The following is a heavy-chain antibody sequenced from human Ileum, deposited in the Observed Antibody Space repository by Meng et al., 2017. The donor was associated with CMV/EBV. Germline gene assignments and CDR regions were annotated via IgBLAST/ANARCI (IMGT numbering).Heavy chain of an antibody. J-gene: IGHJ6*02. D-gene: IGHD3-9*01. Sequence: GGSLRLSCSASGFTFDSYSMNWVRQPPGKGLEWVSSIDSSSSHISYGDSVKGRFTVSRDDGNDSLYLQMNSLRAEDTAVYYCARIIGGRYFYYGMDLWGQGTTVTVSS. CDR2: IDSSSSHI. CDR3: ARIIGGRYFYYGMDL. CDR1: GFTFDSYS. V-gene: IGHV3-21*01.